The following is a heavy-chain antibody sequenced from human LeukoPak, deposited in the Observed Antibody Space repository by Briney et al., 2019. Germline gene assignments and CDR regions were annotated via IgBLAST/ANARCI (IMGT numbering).Heavy chain of an antibody. CDR2: INHSGST. CDR3: ARAVVAATNWFDP. V-gene: IGHV4-34*01. Sequence: SETLPLTCAVYGGSFSGYYWSWIRQPPGKGLEWIGEINHSGSTNYNPSLKSRVTISVDTSKNQFSLKLSSVTAADTAVYYCARAVVAATNWFDPWGQGTLVTVSS. CDR1: GGSFSGYY. J-gene: IGHJ5*02. D-gene: IGHD2-15*01.